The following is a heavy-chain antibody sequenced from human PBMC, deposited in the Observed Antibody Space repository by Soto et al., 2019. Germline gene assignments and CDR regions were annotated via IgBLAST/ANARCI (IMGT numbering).Heavy chain of an antibody. Sequence: LRLSCAVSGFNARSYLMSWVRQAPGKGLEWVASIKDDGSEIYYLPSVRGRFAISRDSAGNALQLAMNYLSAEDTATYLCARDIGFDYVNWGQGTLVTVSS. V-gene: IGHV3-7*01. D-gene: IGHD3-16*01. CDR3: ARDIGFDYVN. CDR2: IKDDGSEI. J-gene: IGHJ4*02. CDR1: GFNARSYL.